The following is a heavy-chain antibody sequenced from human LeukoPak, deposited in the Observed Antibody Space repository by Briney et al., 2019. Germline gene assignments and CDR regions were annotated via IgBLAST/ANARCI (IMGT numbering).Heavy chain of an antibody. D-gene: IGHD3-10*01. Sequence: SQTLSLTCTVSGGSISSGGYYWSWIRQPPGKGLEWIGYIYYSGGTNYNPSLKSRVTISVDTSKNQFSLKLSSVTAADTAVYYCARERWFGEANWFDPWGQGTLVTVSS. V-gene: IGHV4-61*08. CDR2: IYYSGGT. CDR1: GGSISSGGYY. CDR3: ARERWFGEANWFDP. J-gene: IGHJ5*02.